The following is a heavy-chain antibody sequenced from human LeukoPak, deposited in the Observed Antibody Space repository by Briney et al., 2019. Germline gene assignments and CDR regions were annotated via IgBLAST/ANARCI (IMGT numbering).Heavy chain of an antibody. CDR1: GSMYNYY. CDR3: ARTIAVAGPDYYYYYYMDV. Sequence: PSETLSLTCTVSGSMYNYYWSWIRQPPGKGLEWIGYIHYNGITNYNPSLESRVTMSLDTSKNQVSLKLNSVTAADTAVYYCARTIAVAGPDYYYYYYMDVWGKGTTVTVSS. CDR2: IHYNGIT. D-gene: IGHD6-19*01. J-gene: IGHJ6*03. V-gene: IGHV4-59*08.